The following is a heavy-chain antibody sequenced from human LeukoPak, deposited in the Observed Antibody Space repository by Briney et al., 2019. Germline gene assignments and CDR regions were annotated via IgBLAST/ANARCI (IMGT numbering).Heavy chain of an antibody. V-gene: IGHV3-7*01. CDR3: ARDRGWYHADS. Sequence: GAPLRLSCAASGFTFSSSWMGWARQAPGKGLEWVANTKEDGSWKHYAVSVQGRFTISRDNAKNSLYLQMNSLRAEDTGVYYCARDRGWYHADSWGQGTLVTVSS. J-gene: IGHJ4*02. CDR2: TKEDGSWK. D-gene: IGHD6-19*01. CDR1: GFTFSSSW.